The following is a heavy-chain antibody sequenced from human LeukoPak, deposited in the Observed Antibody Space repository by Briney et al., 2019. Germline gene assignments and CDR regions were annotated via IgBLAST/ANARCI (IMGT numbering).Heavy chain of an antibody. D-gene: IGHD6-13*01. CDR3: AKDYGYSSSWYDY. Sequence: GGSLRLSCEASGFTFVDYGMHGVRHAPGKGLEWDSTSSRKNASVGYVDSVKGRFTISRDNAKKTLYLQMNSLRPEDTALCYCAKDYGYSSSWYDYWGQGTLVTVSS. CDR2: SSRKNASV. V-gene: IGHV3-9*01. CDR1: GFTFVDYG. J-gene: IGHJ4*02.